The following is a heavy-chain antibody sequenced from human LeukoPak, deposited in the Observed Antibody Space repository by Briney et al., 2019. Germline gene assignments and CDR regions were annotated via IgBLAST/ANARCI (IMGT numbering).Heavy chain of an antibody. V-gene: IGHV3-48*01. D-gene: IGHD3-10*01. CDR3: ATEGTYYFDY. J-gene: IGHJ4*02. CDR2: ISSSSSTI. Sequence: PGGSLRLSCAASGFTFRSYSMNWVRQAPGKGLEWVSYISSSSSTIYYADSMKGRFTISRDNSKNTVYLQMNSLRAEDTAVYFCATEGTYYFDYWGQGTLVTVSS. CDR1: GFTFRSYS.